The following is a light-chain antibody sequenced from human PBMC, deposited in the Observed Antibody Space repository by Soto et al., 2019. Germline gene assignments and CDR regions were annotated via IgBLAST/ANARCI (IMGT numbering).Light chain of an antibody. V-gene: IGKV1-33*01. J-gene: IGKJ2*01. CDR2: DGS. CDR1: QDISNY. CDR3: QQYDNLLYT. Sequence: DIQMTQSPSSLSASVGDRVTITSQASQDISNYFNWYQQKPGKAPKLLIYDGSKLETGVPSRFSGSGSGTDFTFTISSLQPEDIATYYCQQYDNLLYTFGQGTKVDIK.